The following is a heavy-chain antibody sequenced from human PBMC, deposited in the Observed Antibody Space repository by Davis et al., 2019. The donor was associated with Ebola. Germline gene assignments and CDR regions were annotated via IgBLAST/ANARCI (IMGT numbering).Heavy chain of an antibody. CDR1: GFTFSSYA. V-gene: IGHV3-30*04. CDR2: ISYDGSNK. D-gene: IGHD3-10*01. Sequence: GESLKISCAASGFTFSSYAMHWVRQAPGKGLEWVAVISYDGSNKYYADSVKGRFTISRDNSKNTLYLQMSSLRAEDTAVYYCAKGFGRFAEFDYWGQGTLVTVSS. J-gene: IGHJ4*02. CDR3: AKGFGRFAEFDY.